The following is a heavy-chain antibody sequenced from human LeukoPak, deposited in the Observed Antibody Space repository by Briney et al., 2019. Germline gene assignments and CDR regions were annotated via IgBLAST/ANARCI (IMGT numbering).Heavy chain of an antibody. CDR2: IWYDGSNK. V-gene: IGHV3-33*01. J-gene: IGHJ6*02. CDR3: ARDIVVVPAGLYYYVMDV. Sequence: GRSLRLSCAASGFTFSSYGMHWVRQAPGKGLEWVAAIWYDGSNKYHADSVKGRFTISRDNSKNTLYLQMNSLRTEDTAVYYCARDIVVVPAGLYYYVMDVWGQGTTVTISS. CDR1: GFTFSSYG. D-gene: IGHD2-2*01.